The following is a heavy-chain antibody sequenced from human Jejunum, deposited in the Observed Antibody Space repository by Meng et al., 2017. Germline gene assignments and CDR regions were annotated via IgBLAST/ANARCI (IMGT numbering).Heavy chain of an antibody. J-gene: IGHJ4*02. CDR1: GGSISSSSYY. CDR2: IYYSGST. Sequence: GSLRLSCTVSGGSISSSSYYWGWIRQPPGKGLEWIGSIYYSGSTYYNPSLKSRVTISVDTSKNQFSLKLSSVTAADTAVYYCAREDGSGWSRDLYYFDYWGQGKLV. CDR3: AREDGSGWSRDLYYFDY. V-gene: IGHV4-39*07. D-gene: IGHD6-19*01.